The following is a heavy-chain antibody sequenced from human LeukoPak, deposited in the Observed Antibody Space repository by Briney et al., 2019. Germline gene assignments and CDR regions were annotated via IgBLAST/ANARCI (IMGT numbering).Heavy chain of an antibody. Sequence: LPGGSLRLSCAASGITFRSYGMHWVRQAPGKGLEWVTFIWYDGSKTFYADSVKGRFTISRDNSKNTLYLQMNSLRTEDTAVYYCARDSSDGDSGDYWGQGTLVTVSS. D-gene: IGHD4-17*01. CDR3: ARDSSDGDSGDY. J-gene: IGHJ4*02. V-gene: IGHV3-33*01. CDR1: GITFRSYG. CDR2: IWYDGSKT.